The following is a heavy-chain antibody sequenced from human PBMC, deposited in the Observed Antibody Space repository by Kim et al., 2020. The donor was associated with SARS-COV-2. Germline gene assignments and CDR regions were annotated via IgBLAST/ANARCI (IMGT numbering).Heavy chain of an antibody. Sequence: SETLSLTCTVSGGSIRGSYYWSWIRQYPGKGLEWIAYIYYSGGSYYNPSLKSRVTISVDTSKNQFSLRLNSVTAADTAVYYCAKHLGSGNHYNWFDPWG. D-gene: IGHD3-10*01. CDR3: AKHLGSGNHYNWFDP. V-gene: IGHV4-31*03. J-gene: IGHJ5*02. CDR2: IYYSGGS. CDR1: GGSIRGSYY.